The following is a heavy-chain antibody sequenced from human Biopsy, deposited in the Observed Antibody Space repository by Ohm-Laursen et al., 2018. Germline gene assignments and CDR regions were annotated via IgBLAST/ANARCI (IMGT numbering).Heavy chain of an antibody. J-gene: IGHJ4*02. CDR2: IIPILRTT. CDR1: TGTFDSYG. D-gene: IGHD2-2*01. V-gene: IGHV1-69*11. Sequence: GASVKVSCKTSTGTFDSYGVTWVRQAPGQGLEWMGRIIPILRTTAYAQTFLGRVTITADSPTSTVDMELTSLTSDDTAVYFCAREAIGYQLPCDDWGQGTLATVSS. CDR3: AREAIGYQLPCDD.